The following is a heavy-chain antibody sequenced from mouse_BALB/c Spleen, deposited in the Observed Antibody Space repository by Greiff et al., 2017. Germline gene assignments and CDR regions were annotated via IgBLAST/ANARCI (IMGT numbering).Heavy chain of an antibody. Sequence: EVKVIESGGGLVQPGGSLKLSCAASGFAFSRYWMSWVRQAPGKGLEWIGEINPDSSTINYTPSLKDKFIISRDNAKNTLYLQMSKVRSEDTALYYCARIYYYTVESCFDYWGQGTTRTVSS. CDR2: INPDSSTI. CDR3: ARIYYYTVESCFDY. J-gene: IGHJ2*01. D-gene: IGHD1-1*01. V-gene: IGHV4-1*02. CDR1: GFAFSRYW.